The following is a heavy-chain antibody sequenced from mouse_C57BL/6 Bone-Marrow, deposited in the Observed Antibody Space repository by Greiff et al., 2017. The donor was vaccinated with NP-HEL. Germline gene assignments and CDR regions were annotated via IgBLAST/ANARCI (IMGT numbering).Heavy chain of an antibody. J-gene: IGHJ3*01. D-gene: IGHD1-1*01. Sequence: ESGAELVKPGASVKLSCTASGFNIKDYYMHWVKQRTEQGLEWIGRIDPEDGETKYAQKFQGKATITADTSSNTAYLQLSSLTSEDTAVYYCARARSPWFAYWGQGTLVTVSA. V-gene: IGHV14-2*01. CDR2: IDPEDGET. CDR3: ARARSPWFAY. CDR1: GFNIKDYY.